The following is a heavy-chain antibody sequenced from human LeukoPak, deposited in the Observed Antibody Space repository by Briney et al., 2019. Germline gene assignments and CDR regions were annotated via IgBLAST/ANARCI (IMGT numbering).Heavy chain of an antibody. V-gene: IGHV3-53*03. CDR2: MSWSGNI. J-gene: IGHJ4*02. CDR1: GVTVSSNY. CDR3: ARVIRAPDY. Sequence: GGSLRLSCAASGVTVSSNYMSWVRQAPGKGLEWVSGMSWSGNIFGYADSVKGRFTISRDNAKNTLSLQMNSLLAEDTAFYYCARVIRAPDYWGQGTLVTVSS. D-gene: IGHD3-22*01.